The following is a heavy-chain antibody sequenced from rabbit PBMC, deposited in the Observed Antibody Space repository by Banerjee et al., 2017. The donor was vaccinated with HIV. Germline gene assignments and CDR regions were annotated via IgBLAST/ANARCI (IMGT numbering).Heavy chain of an antibody. J-gene: IGHJ6*01. CDR2: GRSGIS. D-gene: IGHD3-1*01. V-gene: IGHV1S45*01. Sequence: QEQLVESGGGLVQPEGSLTLTCKASGFDFSSNGMCWVRQAPGKGLEWIACGRSGISTYASWVKGRFTISIASSTTVSLQMTSLTAADTATYFCARGPMGSDGISYSGMDLWGQGTLVTVS. CDR3: ARGPMGSDGISYSGMDL. CDR1: GFDFSSNG.